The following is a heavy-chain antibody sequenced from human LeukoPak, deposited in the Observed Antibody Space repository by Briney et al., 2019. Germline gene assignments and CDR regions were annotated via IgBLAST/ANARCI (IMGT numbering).Heavy chain of an antibody. CDR2: IYYSGST. D-gene: IGHD6-13*01. V-gene: IGHV4-39*07. Sequence: PSETLSLTCTVSGDSITSYYWGWIRQPPGKGLEWIGSIYYSGSTYYNPSLKSRVTISVDTSKNQFSLRLSSVTAADTAVYYCARVTGYMTEDYFDYWGQGTLITVSS. CDR1: GDSITSYY. CDR3: ARVTGYMTEDYFDY. J-gene: IGHJ4*02.